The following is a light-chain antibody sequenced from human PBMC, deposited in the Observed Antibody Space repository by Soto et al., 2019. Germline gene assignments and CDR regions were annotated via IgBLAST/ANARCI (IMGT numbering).Light chain of an antibody. J-gene: IGKJ4*01. Sequence: IMMTQSPATRSLSPGERGTLSCRASQSVSSDLAWYQQKPGQAPRLLSYGASTRATGIPVRFSGGGSGTEFTLTISSLQSEDFAVYYCQQINNWPLTFGGGTKVDI. V-gene: IGKV3-15*01. CDR2: GAS. CDR3: QQINNWPLT. CDR1: QSVSSD.